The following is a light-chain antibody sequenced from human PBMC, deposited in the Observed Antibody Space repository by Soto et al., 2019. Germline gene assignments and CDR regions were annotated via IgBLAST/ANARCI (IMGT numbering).Light chain of an antibody. J-gene: IGKJ4*01. CDR1: QTMSGW. CDR3: QKYNSAPLS. V-gene: IGKV1-5*03. Sequence: DIQMTQSPSTLSASVGDRVTITCRASQTMSGWLAWYQQKPGKAPTVLIYKSSSLQSRVPSRFSGSGSGTDFTLTISGLQPEDVATYYCQKYNSAPLSFGGGTKVDIK. CDR2: KSS.